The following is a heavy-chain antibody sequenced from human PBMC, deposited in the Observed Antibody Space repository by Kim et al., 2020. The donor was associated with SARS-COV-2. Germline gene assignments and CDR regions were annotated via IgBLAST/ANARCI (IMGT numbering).Heavy chain of an antibody. J-gene: IGHJ4*02. D-gene: IGHD3-22*01. CDR2: ISSSGGST. V-gene: IGHV3-23*01. CDR1: GFTFSSNG. Sequence: GGSLRLSCAASGFTFSSNGMSWVRQAPGKGMEWVSAISSSGGSTSYADPVKDRFTISRDNAKNTLYLQMNSVRAAEKAVYYCSKTHRKSITMRVVVITKCYFDYWGQGTLVTVSS. CDR3: SKTHRKSITMRVVVITKCYFDY.